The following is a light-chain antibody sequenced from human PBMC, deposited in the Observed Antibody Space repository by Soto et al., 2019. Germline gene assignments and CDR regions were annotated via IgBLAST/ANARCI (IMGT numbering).Light chain of an antibody. J-gene: IGLJ3*02. CDR2: VNTDGSH. CDR3: QTWGNGGV. V-gene: IGLV4-69*01. CDR1: SGHDTIA. Sequence: QSVLTQSPSASASLGASVNLTCTLSSGHDTIAITWHQLQPGKGPRHLMKVNTDGSHTKGVGVPDRFLGSSSGAEHYLSISSLQSEDEADYYCQTWGNGGVVCGGTKLTVL.